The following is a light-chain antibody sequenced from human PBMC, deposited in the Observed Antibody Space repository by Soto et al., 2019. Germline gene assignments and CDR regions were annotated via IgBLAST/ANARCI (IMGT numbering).Light chain of an antibody. Sequence: AIQMTQSPSSLSASAGDRVTISCRASQGIGNALGWYQQKPGKPPKVLIYDASSLESGVPSRFSGSGSGTEFTLTISSLQPDDFATYYCQQYNSYSPLTFGGGTKVDIK. CDR1: QGIGNA. V-gene: IGKV1-13*02. CDR2: DAS. J-gene: IGKJ4*01. CDR3: QQYNSYSPLT.